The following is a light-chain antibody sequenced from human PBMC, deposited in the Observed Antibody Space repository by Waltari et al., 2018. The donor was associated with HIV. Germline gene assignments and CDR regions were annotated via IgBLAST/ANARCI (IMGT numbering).Light chain of an antibody. CDR1: ALSRQY. J-gene: IGLJ3*02. CDR2: KDN. Sequence: SHELTQSPSVSVSPRQTARITCSGDALSRQYAYWYQQKPGQAPVLVIYKDNERPSGIPERFSGSSSGTTVTLTISGVQAEDEADYDCQSADSSGTYWVFGGGTKLTVL. CDR3: QSADSSGTYWV. V-gene: IGLV3-25*03.